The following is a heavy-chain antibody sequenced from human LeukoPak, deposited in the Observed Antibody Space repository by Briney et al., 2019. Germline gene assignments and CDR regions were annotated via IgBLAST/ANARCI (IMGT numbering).Heavy chain of an antibody. CDR2: MHPTGDST. CDR1: GYTFTKYY. J-gene: IGHJ5*02. V-gene: IGHV1-46*01. CDR3: ARHDFDLPMIYSFFVH. Sequence: ASVKVSCKASGYTFTKYYMNWVRQAPGQGLERMGIMHPTGDSTSYAQKFQGRVTLTRDTSTGTFYTELSSLTSEDTAVYYCARHDFDLPMIYSFFVHWGQGTLVTVSS. D-gene: IGHD3-3*01.